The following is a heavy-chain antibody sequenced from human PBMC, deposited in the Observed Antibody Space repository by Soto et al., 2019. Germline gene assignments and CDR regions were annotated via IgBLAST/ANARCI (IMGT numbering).Heavy chain of an antibody. CDR1: GFSLSTTRVA. CDR3: SHIVVAGLGYYFDY. Sequence: QITLKESGPTLVKPTQTLTLTCTFSGFSLSTTRVAVGWIRQPPGKALEWLALIYWDDDKRYSPFLKSRLTITTDTSKNQVVLTMTNMDPVDTATYYCSHIVVAGLGYYFDYGGQGTLVTVSS. V-gene: IGHV2-5*02. J-gene: IGHJ4*02. D-gene: IGHD6-19*01. CDR2: IYWDDDK.